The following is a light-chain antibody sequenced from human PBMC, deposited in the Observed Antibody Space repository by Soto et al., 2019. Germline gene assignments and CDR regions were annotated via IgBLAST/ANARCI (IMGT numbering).Light chain of an antibody. CDR1: QSVNSNY. J-gene: IGKJ5*01. Sequence: EIVMTQSPATLSVSPGERATLSCRASQSVNSNYLAWYQQKPGQAPRLLIYGISKRATDIPDRFSGSGSGTDFTLTINRLEPEDFAVYYCQQYGRSVPITFGQGTRLE. CDR2: GIS. CDR3: QQYGRSVPIT. V-gene: IGKV3-20*01.